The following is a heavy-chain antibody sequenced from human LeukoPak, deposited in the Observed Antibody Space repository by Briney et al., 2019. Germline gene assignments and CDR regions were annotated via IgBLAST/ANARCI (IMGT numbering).Heavy chain of an antibody. CDR2: INHSGST. D-gene: IGHD5-24*01. CDR3: ARRRMGWLPYWFDP. CDR1: GGSFSSSHW. Sequence: SGTLSLTCEVSGGSFSSSHWWSWVRQPPGKGLEWIGEINHSGSTNYNPSLKSRVTISVDTSKNQFSLKLSSVTAADTAVYYCARRRMGWLPYWFDPWGQGTLVTVSS. J-gene: IGHJ5*02. V-gene: IGHV4-4*02.